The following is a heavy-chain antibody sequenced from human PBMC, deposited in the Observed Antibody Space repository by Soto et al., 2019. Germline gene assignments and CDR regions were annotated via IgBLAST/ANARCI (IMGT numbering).Heavy chain of an antibody. J-gene: IGHJ4*02. V-gene: IGHV3-30*18. CDR3: AKASSGYPYYFDY. CDR2: ISYDGSNK. CDR1: GFTFSSYG. Sequence: GGSLRLSCAASGFTFSSYGMHWVRQAPGKGLEWVAVISYDGSNKYYADSVKGRFTISRDNSKNTLYLQMNSLRAEDTAVYYCAKASSGYPYYFDYWGQGILVTVSS. D-gene: IGHD3-22*01.